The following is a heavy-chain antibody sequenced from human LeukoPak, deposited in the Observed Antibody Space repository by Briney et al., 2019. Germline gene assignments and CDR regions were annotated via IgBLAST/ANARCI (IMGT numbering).Heavy chain of an antibody. J-gene: IGHJ4*02. V-gene: IGHV3-23*01. CDR1: GFTFTSHA. D-gene: IGHD2-2*01. CDR2: ISGSGATT. CDR3: AKDIVVVPAAMKGSTAFDY. Sequence: GGSLRLSCAASGFTFTSHAMSWVRQASGKGLDCVSAISGSGATTYYADSVKGRFTISRDNSKNTQYLQMNSLRAEDTAVYYCAKDIVVVPAAMKGSTAFDYWGQGTLVTVSS.